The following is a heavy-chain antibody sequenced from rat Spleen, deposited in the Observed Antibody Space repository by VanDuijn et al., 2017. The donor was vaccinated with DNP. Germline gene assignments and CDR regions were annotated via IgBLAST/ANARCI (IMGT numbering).Heavy chain of an antibody. CDR1: GFSLTSNG. Sequence: QVQLKESGPGLMQPSETLSLTCTVSGFSLTSNGVGWVRQPLGKGLVWLGTIWAGGSTNYNSAVQSRLSIIRDTSKSQVFLKMNSLQPEDTGTYYCARHVSGDRGYFDYWGQGVMVTVSS. D-gene: IGHD1-1*01. CDR2: IWAGGST. V-gene: IGHV2-72*01. J-gene: IGHJ2*01. CDR3: ARHVSGDRGYFDY.